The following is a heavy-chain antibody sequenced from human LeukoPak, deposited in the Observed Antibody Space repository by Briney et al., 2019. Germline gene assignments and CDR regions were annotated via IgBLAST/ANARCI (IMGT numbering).Heavy chain of an antibody. D-gene: IGHD3-22*01. CDR2: ISGSGGST. CDR3: AKDSAPYYYDSSGYSQGY. CDR1: GFTFSSYA. Sequence: PGGSLRLSCAASGFTFSSYAMSWVGQAPGKGLEGVSAISGSGGSTYYADSVKGRFTISRDNSKNTLYLQMNSLRAEDTAVYYCAKDSAPYYYDSSGYSQGYWGQGTLVTVSS. J-gene: IGHJ4*02. V-gene: IGHV3-23*01.